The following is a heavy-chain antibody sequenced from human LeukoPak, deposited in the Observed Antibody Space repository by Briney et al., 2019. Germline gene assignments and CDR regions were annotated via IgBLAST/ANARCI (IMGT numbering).Heavy chain of an antibody. CDR1: GGSISSSNW. CDR2: IYHSGST. J-gene: IGHJ4*02. V-gene: IGHV4-4*02. CDR3: ARAFRVPTSAKIFDS. D-gene: IGHD1-26*01. Sequence: SGTLSLTCAVSGGSISSSNWWSWVRQPPGKGLEWIGEIYHSGSTNYNPSLKSRVTISVDKSKNQFSLKLSSVTAADTAVYYCARAFRVPTSAKIFDSWGQGTLVTVSS.